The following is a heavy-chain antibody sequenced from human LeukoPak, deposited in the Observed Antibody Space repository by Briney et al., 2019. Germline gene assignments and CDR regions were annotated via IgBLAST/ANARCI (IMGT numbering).Heavy chain of an antibody. Sequence: ASVKVSCKASGYTFTSYGFSWVRQAPGQGREGMGWISAYNGNTNYAQKLQGRVTMTTDTSTSTAYMELRSLRSDDTAVYYCASGITGLYGMDVWGQGTTVTVSS. V-gene: IGHV1-18*01. CDR1: GYTFTSYG. CDR2: ISAYNGNT. CDR3: ASGITGLYGMDV. J-gene: IGHJ6*02. D-gene: IGHD1-20*01.